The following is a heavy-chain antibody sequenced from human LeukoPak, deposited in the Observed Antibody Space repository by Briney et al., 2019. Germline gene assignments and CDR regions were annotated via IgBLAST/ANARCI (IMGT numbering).Heavy chain of an antibody. Sequence: ASVKVSCRASGYIFTTFGMNWVRQAPGQGLEWMGIINPSGGSTSYAQKFQGRVTMTRDTSTSTVYMELSSLRSEDTAVYYCARDTYYYGSSGYQVAYYYYMDVWGKGTTVTISS. V-gene: IGHV1-46*01. CDR2: INPSGGST. J-gene: IGHJ6*03. D-gene: IGHD3-22*01. CDR3: ARDTYYYGSSGYQVAYYYYMDV. CDR1: GYIFTTFG.